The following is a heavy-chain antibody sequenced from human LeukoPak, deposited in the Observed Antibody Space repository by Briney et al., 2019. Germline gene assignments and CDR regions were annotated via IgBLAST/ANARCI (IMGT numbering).Heavy chain of an antibody. Sequence: PSETLSLTCTVSGGSISSSSYYWGWIRQPPGKGLEWIGSIYYSGSTYYNPSLKSRVTISVDTSRNQFSLKLSSVTAADTAVYYCARGSYGDYAMACDYWGQGTLVTVSS. CDR3: ARGSYGDYAMACDY. V-gene: IGHV4-39*01. J-gene: IGHJ4*02. CDR2: IYYSGST. CDR1: GGSISSSSYY. D-gene: IGHD4-17*01.